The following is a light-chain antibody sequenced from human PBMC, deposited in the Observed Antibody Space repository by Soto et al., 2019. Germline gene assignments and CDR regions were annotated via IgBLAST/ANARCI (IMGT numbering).Light chain of an antibody. CDR3: QLRSNWPPLYT. V-gene: IGKV3-11*01. CDR2: DAS. Sequence: EIVLTQSPATLSLSPGERATLSCRASQSVSNYLAWYQQKPGQAPRLLISDASNRATGIPARFSGSGSGTDFTLTISSLEPEDCAVYYCQLRSNWPPLYTFGQGTKLDIK. CDR1: QSVSNY. J-gene: IGKJ2*01.